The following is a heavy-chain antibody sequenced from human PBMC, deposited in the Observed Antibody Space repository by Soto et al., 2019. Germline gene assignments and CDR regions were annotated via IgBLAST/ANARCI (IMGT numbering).Heavy chain of an antibody. CDR2: INAGNGDT. CDR3: ARGEFLSYDDY. J-gene: IGHJ4*02. Sequence: ASVKVSCKASGYTFTSYDMHWVRQAPGQRLEWMGWINAGNGDTKYSQKFQGRVTITGDTSASTAYMELSSLRSEHTAVYYCARGEFLSYDDYWGQGTLVTVSS. D-gene: IGHD3-16*01. V-gene: IGHV1-3*01. CDR1: GYTFTSYD.